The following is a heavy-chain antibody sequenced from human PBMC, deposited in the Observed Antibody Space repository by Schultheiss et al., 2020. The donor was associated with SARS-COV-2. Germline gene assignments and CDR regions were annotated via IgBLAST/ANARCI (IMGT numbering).Heavy chain of an antibody. CDR2: IYYSGST. D-gene: IGHD3-22*01. CDR3: ARSSGGDSSGYYY. CDR1: GGSISSYY. Sequence: GSLRLSCTVSGGSISSYYWSWIRQPPGKGLEWIGYIYYSGSTNYNPSLKSRVTISVDKSKNQFSLKLSSVTAADTAVYYCARSSGGDSSGYYYWGQGTLVTVSS. J-gene: IGHJ4*02. V-gene: IGHV4-59*12.